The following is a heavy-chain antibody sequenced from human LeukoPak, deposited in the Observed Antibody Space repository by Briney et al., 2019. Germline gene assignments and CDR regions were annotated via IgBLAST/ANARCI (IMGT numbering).Heavy chain of an antibody. CDR2: IYYSGST. J-gene: IGHJ4*02. CDR3: ARAGPRYSSGWYSCDY. CDR1: GGSISSYY. D-gene: IGHD6-19*01. V-gene: IGHV4-59*12. Sequence: SETLSLTCTVSGGSISSYYWSWIRQPPGKGLEWIGYIYYSGSTNYNPSLKSRVTISVDTSKNQFSLKLSSVTAADTAVYYCARAGPRYSSGWYSCDYWGQGTLVTVSS.